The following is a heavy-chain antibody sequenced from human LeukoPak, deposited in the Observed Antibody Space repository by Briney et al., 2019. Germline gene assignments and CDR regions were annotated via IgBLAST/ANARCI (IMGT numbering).Heavy chain of an antibody. CDR3: AKAEYSSNYGMDV. D-gene: IGHD6-6*01. V-gene: IGHV3-23*01. CDR2: ISGSGGST. CDR1: GFTFSSYA. Sequence: GGSLRLSCAASGFTFSSYAMSWVRQAPGKGLEWVSAISGSGGSTYYADSVKGRFTISRDNSKNTLYLQMNRLRAEDTAVYYCAKAEYSSNYGMDVWGQGTTVTVSS. J-gene: IGHJ6*02.